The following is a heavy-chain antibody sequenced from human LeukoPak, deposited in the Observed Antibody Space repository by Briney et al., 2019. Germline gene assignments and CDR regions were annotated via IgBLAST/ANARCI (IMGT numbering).Heavy chain of an antibody. CDR1: GYTFTSYD. D-gene: IGHD2-2*01. Sequence: ASVKVSCKASGYTFTSYDINWVRQATGQGLEWMGWKNPNSGRTGFAQKFQGRLTMTTNTSISTAYMELSSLTSEDPAVYHCVRGPVSTHGMDVWGQGTTVTVSS. V-gene: IGHV1-8*01. J-gene: IGHJ6*02. CDR2: KNPNSGRT. CDR3: VRGPVSTHGMDV.